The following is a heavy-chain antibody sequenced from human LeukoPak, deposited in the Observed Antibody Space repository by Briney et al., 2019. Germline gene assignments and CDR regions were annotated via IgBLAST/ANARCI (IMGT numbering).Heavy chain of an antibody. CDR2: INSDGSST. CDR3: ARVSSTYYDFWSGYIPYGMDV. J-gene: IGHJ6*02. Sequence: GSLRLSCAASGFTFSSYWMHWVRQAPGKGLVWVSRINSDGSSTSYADSVKGRFTISRDNAKNTLYLQMNSLRAEDTAVYYCARVSSTYYDFWSGYIPYGMDVWGQGTTVTVSS. D-gene: IGHD3-3*01. V-gene: IGHV3-74*01. CDR1: GFTFSSYW.